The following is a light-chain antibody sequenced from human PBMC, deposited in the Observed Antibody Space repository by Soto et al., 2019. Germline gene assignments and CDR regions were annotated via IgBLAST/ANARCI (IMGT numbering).Light chain of an antibody. Sequence: DIQMTQSPSTLSASVGDRVTITCRASQSISSWLAWYQQKPGKAPNLLIYHASSLESGVPSRFSGSRSGTEFTLTISSLQPDDFATYYCQQYNSYSGTFGQGTKVEI. J-gene: IGKJ1*01. CDR2: HAS. V-gene: IGKV1-5*01. CDR1: QSISSW. CDR3: QQYNSYSGT.